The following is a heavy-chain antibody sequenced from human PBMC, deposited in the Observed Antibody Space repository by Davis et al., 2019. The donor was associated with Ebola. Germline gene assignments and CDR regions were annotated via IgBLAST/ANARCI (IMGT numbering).Heavy chain of an antibody. D-gene: IGHD6-13*01. J-gene: IGHJ6*04. CDR3: ARISWVSRGMDV. CDR1: GDTVSSSGTA. V-gene: IGHV6-1*01. Sequence: HSQTLSLTCAISGDTVSSSGTAWNWIRQSPSRGLEWLGRTYYTSKWYNDYAVSMKSRISVNADIPKNQFSLQLSSVTPEDAAVYYCARISWVSRGMDVWGKGTTVTVSS. CDR2: TYYTSKWYN.